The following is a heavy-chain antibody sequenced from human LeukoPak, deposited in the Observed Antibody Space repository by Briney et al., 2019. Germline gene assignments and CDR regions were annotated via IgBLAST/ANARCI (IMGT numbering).Heavy chain of an antibody. CDR2: INAGNGNT. J-gene: IGHJ4*02. Sequence: ASVKVSCKASGYTFTSYAMHWMRQAPGQRLEWMGWINAGNGNTKYSQEFQGRVTITRDTSASTAYMELRSLRSDDTAVYYCARDHGGSSYDFWSGYYDNFDYWGQGTLVTVSS. D-gene: IGHD3-3*01. CDR3: ARDHGGSSYDFWSGYYDNFDY. V-gene: IGHV1-3*01. CDR1: GYTFTSYA.